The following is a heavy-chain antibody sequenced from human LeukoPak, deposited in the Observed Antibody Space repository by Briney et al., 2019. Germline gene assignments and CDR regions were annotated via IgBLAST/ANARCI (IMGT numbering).Heavy chain of an antibody. V-gene: IGHV5-51*01. CDR1: GYSFTSYW. CDR3: VRQGSVYCSGGSCYSNWYFDL. J-gene: IGHJ2*01. CDR2: IYPGDSDT. D-gene: IGHD2-15*01. Sequence: GESLKISCKGSGYSFTSYWIVWVRQMPGKGLEWMGIIYPGDSDTRYSPSFQGQVTISADKSISTAYLQWSSLKASDTAMYYCVRQGSVYCSGGSCYSNWYFDLWGRGTLVTVSS.